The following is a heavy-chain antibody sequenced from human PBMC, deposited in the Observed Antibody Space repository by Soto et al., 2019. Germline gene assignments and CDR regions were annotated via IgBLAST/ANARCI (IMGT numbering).Heavy chain of an antibody. J-gene: IGHJ5*02. CDR1: GFTFSSYS. V-gene: IGHV3-21*01. CDR3: ATSLWFGELSGWFDP. CDR2: ISSSSSYI. D-gene: IGHD3-10*01. Sequence: EVQLVESGGGLVKPGGSLRLSCAASGFTFSSYSMNWVRQAPGKGLEWVSSISSSSSYIYYADSVKGRFTISRDNAKNSLYLQMNSLRAEETAVYYCATSLWFGELSGWFDPWGQGTLVTVSS.